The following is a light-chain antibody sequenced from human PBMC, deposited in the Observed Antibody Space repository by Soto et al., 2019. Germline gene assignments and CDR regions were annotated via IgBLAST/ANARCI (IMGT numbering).Light chain of an antibody. CDR2: TAS. Sequence: DIQMTQSPSSVSASVGDRVTITCRASQDISSWLAWYQQKPGKAPKLLIYTASSLQSGVPSRFSGSGSGTDFTLTINSLQPEDFATYFCQQANSFPLTFGGGTTVEMK. J-gene: IGKJ4*01. V-gene: IGKV1D-12*01. CDR1: QDISSW. CDR3: QQANSFPLT.